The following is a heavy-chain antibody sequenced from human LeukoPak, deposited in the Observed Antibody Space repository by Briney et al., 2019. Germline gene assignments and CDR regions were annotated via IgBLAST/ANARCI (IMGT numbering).Heavy chain of an antibody. D-gene: IGHD6-19*01. CDR1: GYTFTSCD. CDR3: SRGSSGRRDN. CDR2: MNPNSGNT. V-gene: IGHV1-8*01. J-gene: IGHJ4*02. Sequence: GASVKVSCKASGYTFTSCDINWVRQATGQGLEWMGWMNPNSGNTGYGQSFQGRIAMTSDISIGIAYMEVSNLTSEDTAIYYCSRGSSGRRDNWGQGTLVIVSP.